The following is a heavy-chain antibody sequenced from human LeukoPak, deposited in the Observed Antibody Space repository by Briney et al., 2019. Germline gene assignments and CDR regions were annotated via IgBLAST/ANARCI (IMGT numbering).Heavy chain of an antibody. V-gene: IGHV3-23*01. D-gene: IGHD3-9*01. Sequence: GGSLRLSCAAAGFTLSSYAMSWVRQAPRKGLEWVSAISGSGGSTYYADSVKGRFTIYRDNSKKTLYLQMNSLRAEDTAVYYCAKDLMRYFDWLPPPSFDYWGQGTLVTVSS. CDR2: ISGSGGST. CDR3: AKDLMRYFDWLPPPSFDY. J-gene: IGHJ4*02. CDR1: GFTLSSYA.